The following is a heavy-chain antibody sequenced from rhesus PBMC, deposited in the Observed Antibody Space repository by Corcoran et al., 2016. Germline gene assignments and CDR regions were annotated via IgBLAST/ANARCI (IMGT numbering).Heavy chain of an antibody. CDR3: ARGGMGYSGRGVDY. CDR2: IDGGSGST. CDR1: GGSISGYYL. D-gene: IGHD3-16*01. Sequence: QVQLQESGPGVVKPSETLSLTCAVSGGSISGYYLLSWIRQPHGKGLEWVGDIDGGSGSTTYNPSLTIRVTISKDTSKNQFSLKLSSVTAADTAVYYCARGGMGYSGRGVDYWGQGVLVTVSS. J-gene: IGHJ4*01. V-gene: IGHV4-143*01.